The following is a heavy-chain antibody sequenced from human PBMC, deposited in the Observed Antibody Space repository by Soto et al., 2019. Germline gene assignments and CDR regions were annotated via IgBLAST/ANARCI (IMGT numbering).Heavy chain of an antibody. Sequence: EVQLVESGGGLVQPGGSLRLSCAASGFTFSHYWMHWVRQAPRKGLVWVSRINSDGTRTNYADSVKGRFTISRDNGKNTLFLQMSRLTTEDTAVYYCVQESPRFAADPDAYHIWGQGTKVTVS. V-gene: IGHV3-74*01. CDR2: INSDGTRT. CDR1: GFTFSHYW. CDR3: VQESPRFAADPDAYHI. D-gene: IGHD3-10*01. J-gene: IGHJ3*02.